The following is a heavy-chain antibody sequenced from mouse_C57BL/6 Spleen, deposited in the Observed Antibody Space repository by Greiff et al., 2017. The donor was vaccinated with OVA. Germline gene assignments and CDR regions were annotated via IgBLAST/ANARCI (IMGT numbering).Heavy chain of an antibody. Sequence: VQLQQSGPELVKPGASVKISCKASGYTFTDYYMNWVKQSHGKSLEWIGDINPNNGGTSYNQKFKGKATLTVDKSSSTAYMELRSLTSEDSAVYYCASRTTASHYAMDYWGQGTSVTVSS. CDR3: ASRTTASHYAMDY. D-gene: IGHD1-2*01. J-gene: IGHJ4*01. V-gene: IGHV1-26*01. CDR1: GYTFTDYY. CDR2: INPNNGGT.